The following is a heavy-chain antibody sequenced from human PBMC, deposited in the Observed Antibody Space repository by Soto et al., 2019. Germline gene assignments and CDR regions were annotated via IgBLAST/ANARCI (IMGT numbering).Heavy chain of an antibody. D-gene: IGHD6-13*01. CDR1: GGSISSYY. CDR3: ARETIAAVLDY. Sequence: SETLSLTCTVSGGSISSYYWSWIRQPPGKGLEWIGYIYYSGSTNYNPSLKSRVTISVYTSKNQFSLKLSSVTAADTAVYYCARETIAAVLDYWGQGTLVTVSS. J-gene: IGHJ4*02. V-gene: IGHV4-59*01. CDR2: IYYSGST.